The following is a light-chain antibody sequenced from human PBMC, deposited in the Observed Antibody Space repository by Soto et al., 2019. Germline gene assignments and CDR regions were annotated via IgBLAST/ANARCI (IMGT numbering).Light chain of an antibody. CDR3: AAWDDSLSGRV. Sequence: QSVLTQPPSASGTPGQSITISFSGSSSNIGSQYVYWYQQLPGTAPTVVIYKNNERPSGVPDRFSGSKSGTSASLAISGLRSEDEADYYCAAWDDSLSGRVFGGGTKLTVL. CDR2: KNN. CDR1: SSNIGSQY. V-gene: IGLV1-47*01. J-gene: IGLJ3*02.